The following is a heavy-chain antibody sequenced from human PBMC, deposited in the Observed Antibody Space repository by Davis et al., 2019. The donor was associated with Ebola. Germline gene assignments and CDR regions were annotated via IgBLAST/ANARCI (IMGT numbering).Heavy chain of an antibody. D-gene: IGHD3-16*01. CDR1: GYTFNTYY. CDR3: ARDRDRSTQGGNWFDP. CDR2: INPTGGTT. J-gene: IGHJ5*02. Sequence: ASVKVSCKASGYTFNTYYMHWVRQAPGQGLEWMAIINPTGGTTMYAQKFQGRVTVTSDSSTSTVYMELSSLRSEDTAVYYCARDRDRSTQGGNWFDPWGQGTLVTVSS. V-gene: IGHV1-46*02.